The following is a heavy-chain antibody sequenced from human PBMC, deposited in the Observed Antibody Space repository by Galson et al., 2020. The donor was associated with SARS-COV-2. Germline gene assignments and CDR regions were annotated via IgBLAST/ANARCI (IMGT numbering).Heavy chain of an antibody. CDR2: ISTSSGYP. V-gene: IGHV3-21*01. CDR1: GFPFSTYS. J-gene: IGHJ6*02. CDR3: ARDEGIRGYNYGRLYYGMDV. Sequence: GESLKISCEASGFPFSTYSMNWVRLAPGKGLEWVSYISTSSGYPYYVDSVKGRFSISRDNPRNSLYLQMNSLRAEDTAVYYCARDEGIRGYNYGRLYYGMDVWGQGTTVTVSS. D-gene: IGHD5-18*01.